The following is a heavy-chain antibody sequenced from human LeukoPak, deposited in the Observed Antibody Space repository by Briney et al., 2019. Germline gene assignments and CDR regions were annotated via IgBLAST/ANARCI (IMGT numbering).Heavy chain of an antibody. Sequence: AGGSMRLSCAASGFTFSSYEMNWVRQAPGKGREWVSYISSSGSTIYYADSVKGRFTISRDNAKNSLYLQMNSLSLEYKAVYYCARGYCSSTSCDFDYWGQRTLVTVSS. D-gene: IGHD2-2*01. CDR2: ISSSGSTI. J-gene: IGHJ4*02. CDR1: GFTFSSYE. V-gene: IGHV3-48*03. CDR3: ARGYCSSTSCDFDY.